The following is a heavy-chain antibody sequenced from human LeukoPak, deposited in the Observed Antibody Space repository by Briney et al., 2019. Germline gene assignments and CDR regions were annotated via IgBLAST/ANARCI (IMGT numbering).Heavy chain of an antibody. CDR2: IYYSGST. CDR3: ARSLIYRGYDYYFDY. V-gene: IGHV4-39*01. D-gene: IGHD5-12*01. J-gene: IGHJ4*02. Sequence: SSETLSLTCTVSGGSISSSSYYWGWIRQPPGKGLEWIGSIYYSGSTYYNPSLKSRVTISVDTSKNQFSLKLSSVTAADTAVYYCARSLIYRGYDYYFDYWGQGTLVTVSS. CDR1: GGSISSSSYY.